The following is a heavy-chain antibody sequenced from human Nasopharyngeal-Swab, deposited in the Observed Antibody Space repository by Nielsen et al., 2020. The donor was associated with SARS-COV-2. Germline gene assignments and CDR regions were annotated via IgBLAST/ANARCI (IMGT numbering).Heavy chain of an antibody. CDR3: ARLPTRAASGRGAFDI. D-gene: IGHD6-13*01. CDR1: GYNFATYW. J-gene: IGHJ3*02. CDR2: IYPGGSDT. V-gene: IGHV5-51*01. Sequence: GESLKISCKASGYNFATYWIGWVRPLRGEGLRWVGLIYPGGSDTRYSPSLQGQVTISADRSITTAYLQWSSLKASDTAMYYCARLPTRAASGRGAFDIWGQGTMVTVSS.